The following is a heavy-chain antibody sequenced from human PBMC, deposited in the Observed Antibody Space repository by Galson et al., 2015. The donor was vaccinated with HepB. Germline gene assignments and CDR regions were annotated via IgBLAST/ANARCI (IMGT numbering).Heavy chain of an antibody. CDR3: AKGAYYYGSGSWYYFDY. D-gene: IGHD3-10*01. CDR2: ISGSGGST. V-gene: IGHV3-23*01. J-gene: IGHJ4*02. CDR1: GFTFSSYA. Sequence: SLRLSCAASGFTFSSYAMNWVRQAPGKGLEWVSAISGSGGSTYYADSVKGRFTISRDNSKNTLYLQMNSLRAEDTAVYYCAKGAYYYGSGSWYYFDYWGQGTLVTVSS.